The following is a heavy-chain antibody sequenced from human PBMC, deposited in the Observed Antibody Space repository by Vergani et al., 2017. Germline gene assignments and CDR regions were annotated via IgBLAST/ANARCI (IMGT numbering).Heavy chain of an antibody. CDR1: GFTFSDYY. D-gene: IGHD4-17*01. V-gene: IGHV3-11*01. J-gene: IGHJ6*03. CDR3: ARPRTTSQYYDYYDYMDV. Sequence: QVQLVESGGGLVKPGGSLRLSCAASGFTFSDYYMSWIRQAPGKGLGWVSYISSSGSTIDYADSVKGRFTISRDNAKNSLYLQMNSLRAEYTAVYYCARPRTTSQYYDYYDYMDVWGKGTTVTVSS. CDR2: ISSSGSTI.